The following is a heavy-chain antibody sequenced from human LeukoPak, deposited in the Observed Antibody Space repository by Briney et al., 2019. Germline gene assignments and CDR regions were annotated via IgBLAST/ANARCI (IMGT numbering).Heavy chain of an antibody. J-gene: IGHJ4*02. CDR1: GGSFSGYY. CDR2: IYYSGST. CDR3: ARHRIAARGSFDY. Sequence: SETLSLTCAVYGGSFSGYYWGWIRQPPGRGLEWIGSIYYSGSTYYNPSLKSRVTISEDTSKNQFSLKLNSVTAADTAVYYCARHRIAARGSFDYWGQGTLVTVSS. V-gene: IGHV4-39*01. D-gene: IGHD6-6*01.